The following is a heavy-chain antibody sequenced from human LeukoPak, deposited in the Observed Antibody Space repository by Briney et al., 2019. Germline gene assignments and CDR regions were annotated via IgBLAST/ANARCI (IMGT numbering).Heavy chain of an antibody. D-gene: IGHD4-17*01. CDR1: GYTFSRYW. CDR3: ARDRNDYGDYGGGY. Sequence: GGSRRLFCAASGYTFSRYWTSCVRQAPGKALEWVANIKEDGSEKYYVDSVKGRFTISRDNAKNSLYLQMNSLRAEDTAVYYCARDRNDYGDYGGGYWGQGTLVTVSS. CDR2: IKEDGSEK. J-gene: IGHJ4*02. V-gene: IGHV3-7*01.